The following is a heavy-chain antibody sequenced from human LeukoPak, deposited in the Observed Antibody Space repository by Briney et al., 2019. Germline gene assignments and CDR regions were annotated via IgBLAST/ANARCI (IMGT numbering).Heavy chain of an antibody. CDR1: GFTFSSYA. J-gene: IGHJ4*02. Sequence: GGSLRLSCAASGFTFSSYAMHWVRQAPGKGLEWVAVISYDGSNKYYADSVKGRFTISRDNSKNTLYLQMNSLRAEDTALYYCAKDLQSVPYCSSTSCYNYFDYWGQGTLVTVSS. V-gene: IGHV3-30-3*01. CDR2: ISYDGSNK. D-gene: IGHD2-2*02. CDR3: AKDLQSVPYCSSTSCYNYFDY.